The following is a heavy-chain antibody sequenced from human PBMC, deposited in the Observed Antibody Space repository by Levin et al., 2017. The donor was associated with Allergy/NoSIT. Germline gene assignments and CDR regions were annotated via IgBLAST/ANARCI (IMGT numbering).Heavy chain of an antibody. CDR1: GFTFSSYS. J-gene: IGHJ4*02. CDR3: ARAWGVVVAATPNIDY. Sequence: PGGSLRLSCAASGFTFSSYSMNWVRQAPGKGLEWVSYISSSSSTIYYADSVKGRFTISRDNAKNSLYLQMNSLRAEDTAVYYCARAWGVVVAATPNIDYWGQGTLVTVSS. CDR2: ISSSSSTI. D-gene: IGHD2-15*01. V-gene: IGHV3-48*01.